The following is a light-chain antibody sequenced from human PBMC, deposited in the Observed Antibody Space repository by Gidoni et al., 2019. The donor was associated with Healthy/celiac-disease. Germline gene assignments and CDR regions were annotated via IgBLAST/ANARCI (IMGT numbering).Light chain of an antibody. V-gene: IGKV3-11*01. CDR2: DAS. CDR3: QQRSNWPRT. J-gene: IGKJ1*01. CDR1: QSVSSY. Sequence: EIELTQSPATLSLSPGERATLSCRASQSVSSYLAWYQQKPGQAPRLLIYDASNRATGSPARFRGSGSGTDFTLTISSLGPEDFAVYYCQQRSNWPRTFGQGTKVEIK.